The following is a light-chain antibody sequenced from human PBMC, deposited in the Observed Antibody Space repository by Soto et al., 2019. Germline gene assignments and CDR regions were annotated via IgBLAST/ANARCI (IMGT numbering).Light chain of an antibody. CDR2: EVI. CDR3: TSYTRSSTLV. Sequence: QSALTQPASVSGSPGQSITISCTGTSSDVGRYNYVSWYQQHPGKAPKLIIYEVINRPSGVSDRFSGSKSGNTASLTISGLPPEDEADYYCTSYTRSSTLVFGGGTKVTVL. CDR1: SSDVGRYNY. V-gene: IGLV2-14*01. J-gene: IGLJ2*01.